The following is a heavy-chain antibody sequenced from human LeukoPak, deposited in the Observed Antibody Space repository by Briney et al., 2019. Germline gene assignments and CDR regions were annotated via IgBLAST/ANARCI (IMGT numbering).Heavy chain of an antibody. Sequence: GGSLRLSCAASGFTFSSYEMSWVRQAPGKGLEWISYISSSGSTTYYEDSVKGRFTISRDNAKNSLYLQMNSLRAEDTAVYYCARDRWVGWLQPGYFDYWGQGTLVTVSS. J-gene: IGHJ4*02. CDR1: GFTFSSYE. D-gene: IGHD5-24*01. CDR3: ARDRWVGWLQPGYFDY. V-gene: IGHV3-48*03. CDR2: ISSSGSTT.